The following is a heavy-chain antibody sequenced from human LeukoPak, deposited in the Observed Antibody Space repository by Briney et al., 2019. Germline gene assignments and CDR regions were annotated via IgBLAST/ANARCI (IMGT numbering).Heavy chain of an antibody. J-gene: IGHJ6*02. CDR1: GYTLTELS. CDR2: FDPEDGET. CDR3: ASKLKDIVVVPAARAPSKSWSMDV. V-gene: IGHV1-24*01. D-gene: IGHD2-2*01. Sequence: ASVKVSCKVSGYTLTELSMHWVRQAPGKGLEWMGGFDPEDGETIYAQKFQGRVTMTEDTSTDTAYMELSSLRSEDTAVYYCASKLKDIVVVPAARAPSKSWSMDVWGQGTTVTVSS.